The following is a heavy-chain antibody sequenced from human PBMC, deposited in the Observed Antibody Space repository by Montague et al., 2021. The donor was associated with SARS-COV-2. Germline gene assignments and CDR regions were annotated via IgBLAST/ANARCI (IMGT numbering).Heavy chain of an antibody. CDR2: TYYRSMWKS. J-gene: IGHJ4*02. CDR1: GDSVSSNRAT. Sequence: CAISGDSVSSNRATWNWIRQSPSRGLEWLGRTYYRSMWKSDYARSVKSRIVINPDTSKNQFSLQLSSVTPEDTALYYCVRGIEAAGSYDYWGQGTLVTVSS. CDR3: VRGIEAAGSYDY. V-gene: IGHV6-1*01. D-gene: IGHD6-13*01.